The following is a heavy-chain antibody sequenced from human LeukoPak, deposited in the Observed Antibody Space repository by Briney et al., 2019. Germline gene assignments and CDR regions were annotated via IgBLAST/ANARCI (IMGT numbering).Heavy chain of an antibody. Sequence: GGSLRLSCAASGFTFSSYGMHWVRQAPGKGLEWVAVIWYDGSNKYYADSVKGRFTISRDNSKNTLCLQMNSLRAEDTAVYYCARDPRLWANDAFDIWGQGTMVTVSS. D-gene: IGHD5-18*01. CDR2: IWYDGSNK. V-gene: IGHV3-33*01. CDR3: ARDPRLWANDAFDI. CDR1: GFTFSSYG. J-gene: IGHJ3*02.